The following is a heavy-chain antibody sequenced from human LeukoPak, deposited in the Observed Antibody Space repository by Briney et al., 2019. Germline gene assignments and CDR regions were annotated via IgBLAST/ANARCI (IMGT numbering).Heavy chain of an antibody. CDR2: INHSGST. CDR1: GGSFSGYY. CDR3: ARGVLGYCSGGSCYARRPSFDY. J-gene: IGHJ4*02. V-gene: IGHV4-34*01. D-gene: IGHD2-15*01. Sequence: SETLSLTCAVYGGSFSGYYWSWIRQPPGKGLEWIGEINHSGSTNYNPSLKSRVTISVDTSKNQFSLKLSSVTAADTAVYYCARGVLGYCSGGSCYARRPSFDYWGQGILVTVSS.